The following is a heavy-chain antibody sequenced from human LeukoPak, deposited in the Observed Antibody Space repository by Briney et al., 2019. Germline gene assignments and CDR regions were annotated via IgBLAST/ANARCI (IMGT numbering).Heavy chain of an antibody. CDR2: ISVSGSST. V-gene: IGHV3-23*01. CDR1: GITFSSYA. Sequence: GGSLRLSCAASGITFSSYAMGWVRQAPGKGLEWVSAISVSGSSTDYADPVKGRFTISRDNSKSTLYQQMHSLRAEDTAVYYCAARYYYDSSGSHSPYWGQGTLVTVSS. D-gene: IGHD3-22*01. CDR3: AARYYYDSSGSHSPY. J-gene: IGHJ4*02.